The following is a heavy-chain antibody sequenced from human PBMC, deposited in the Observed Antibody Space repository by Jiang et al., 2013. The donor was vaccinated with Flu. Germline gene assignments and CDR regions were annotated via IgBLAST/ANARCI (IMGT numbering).Heavy chain of an antibody. J-gene: IGHJ5*02. CDR2: INAGNGNT. Sequence: GAEVKKPGASVKVSCKASGYTFTSYAMHWVRQAPGQRLEWMGWINAGNGNTKYSQKFQGRVTITRDTSASTAYMELSSLRSEDTAVYYCARPGLTGYHLNWFDPWGQGTLVTVSS. CDR1: GYTFTSYA. V-gene: IGHV1-3*01. CDR3: ARPGLTGYHLNWFDP. D-gene: IGHD3-9*01.